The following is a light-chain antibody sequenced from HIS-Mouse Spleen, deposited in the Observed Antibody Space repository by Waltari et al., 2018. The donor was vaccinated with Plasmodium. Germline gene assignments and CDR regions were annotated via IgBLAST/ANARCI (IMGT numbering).Light chain of an antibody. CDR2: GAS. CDR3: QQDNNWPPYT. CDR1: QSVSSN. J-gene: IGKJ2*01. Sequence: EIVMTQSPATLSVSPGERATLSCRASQSVSSNLAWYQQKPGQAPRLLIYGASTRATGIPARFSGSGSGTEFTLTISSLQSEDFAVYYCQQDNNWPPYTFGQGT. V-gene: IGKV3-15*01.